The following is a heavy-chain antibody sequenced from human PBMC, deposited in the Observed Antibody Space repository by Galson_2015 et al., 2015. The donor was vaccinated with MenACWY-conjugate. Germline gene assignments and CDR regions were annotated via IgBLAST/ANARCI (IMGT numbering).Heavy chain of an antibody. Sequence: SLRLSCAASGFTFSNYDMHWVREERGKGLEWVSGISTGGDTYYSGSVKGRFTISSENAKNSLYLQMDSLRTGDTAIYYCVRGFLSRDKWNGLGLDVWGKATTVIVAS. CDR3: VRGFLSRDKWNGLGLDV. CDR1: GFTFSNYD. V-gene: IGHV3-13*01. CDR2: ISTGGDT. D-gene: IGHD1-20*01. J-gene: IGHJ6*04.